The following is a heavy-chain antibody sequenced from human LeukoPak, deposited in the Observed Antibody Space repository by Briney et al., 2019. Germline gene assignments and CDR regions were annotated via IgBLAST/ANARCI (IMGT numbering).Heavy chain of an antibody. CDR3: AKALYDSPLTGDP. D-gene: IGHD3-22*01. V-gene: IGHV3-23*01. Sequence: PGGTLRLSCAVSGFTFSSYVMSWVRQAPGKGLEWVSSIHPNGVNTHYADSVRGRFTISRDNSKNTLFLQMNSLRVEDTATYYCAKALYDSPLTGDPWGQGTLVTVSS. CDR2: IHPNGVNT. CDR1: GFTFSSYV. J-gene: IGHJ5*02.